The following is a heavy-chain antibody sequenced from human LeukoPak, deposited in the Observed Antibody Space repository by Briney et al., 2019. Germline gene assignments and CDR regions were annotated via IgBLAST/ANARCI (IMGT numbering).Heavy chain of an antibody. CDR2: IGTAGDT. D-gene: IGHD5-18*01. CDR3: ARASGGSYGLLPDY. J-gene: IGHJ4*02. V-gene: IGHV3-13*01. Sequence: GGSLRLSCAASGFTFSSYDMHWVRQATGKGLEWVSAIGTAGDTYYPGSVKGRLTISRENAKNSLYLQMNSLRAGDTAVYYCARASGGSYGLLPDYWGQGTLVTVSS. CDR1: GFTFSSYD.